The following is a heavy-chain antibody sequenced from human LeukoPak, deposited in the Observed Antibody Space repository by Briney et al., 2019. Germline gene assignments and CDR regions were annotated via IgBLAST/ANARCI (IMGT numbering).Heavy chain of an antibody. J-gene: IGHJ6*03. CDR2: INPNSGGT. V-gene: IGHV1-2*06. CDR3: ARDLLLLEYSSSSDGAYYYYMDV. D-gene: IGHD6-6*01. CDR1: GYTFTGYY. Sequence: ASVKVSCKASGYTFTGYYMHWVRQAPGQGLEWMGRINPNSGGTNYAQKFQGRVTMTRDTSISTAYMELSSLRSEDTAVYYCARDLLLLEYSSSSDGAYYYYMDVWGKGTTVTVSS.